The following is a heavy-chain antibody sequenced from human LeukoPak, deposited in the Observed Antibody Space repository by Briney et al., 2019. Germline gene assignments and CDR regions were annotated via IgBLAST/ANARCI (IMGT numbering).Heavy chain of an antibody. CDR3: ARTREYSSSWYFPPFDP. D-gene: IGHD6-13*01. CDR2: INPNSGGT. CDR1: GYTFTSYY. J-gene: IGHJ5*02. V-gene: IGHV1-2*02. Sequence: ASVKVSCKASGYTFTSYYMHWVRQAPGQGLEWMGWINPNSGGTNYAQKFQGRVTMTRDTSISTAYMELSGLTSNDTAVYYCARTREYSSSWYFPPFDPWGQGTLVTVSS.